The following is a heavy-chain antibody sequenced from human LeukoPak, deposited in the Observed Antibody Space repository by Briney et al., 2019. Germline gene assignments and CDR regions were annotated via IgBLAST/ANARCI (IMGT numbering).Heavy chain of an antibody. Sequence: GGSLRLSCEASGFTFGSYAMYWVRQAPGKGLELVAGIFGSGGSPHYADSVKGRFTISRDNSKNAVYLQINSLRAEDTAVYYCGKTTAGYSSGQKPAWPVDYWGQGTLVTVSS. CDR3: GKTTAGYSSGQKPAWPVDY. CDR2: IFGSGGSP. V-gene: IGHV3-23*01. D-gene: IGHD5-18*01. CDR1: GFTFGSYA. J-gene: IGHJ4*02.